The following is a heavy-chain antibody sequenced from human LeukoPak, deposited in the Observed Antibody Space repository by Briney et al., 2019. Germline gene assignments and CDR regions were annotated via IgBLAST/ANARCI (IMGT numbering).Heavy chain of an antibody. D-gene: IGHD3-3*01. V-gene: IGHV1-18*01. CDR1: GYTYTSYG. CDR2: ISAYNGNT. J-gene: IGHJ5*02. Sequence: GASVKVSCKASGYTYTSYGISWVRQAPGQGLEWMGWISAYNGNTNYAQKLQGRVTMTTDTSTSTAYMELRSLRSDDTAVYYCARSGCTIFGVDNWFDPWGQGTLVTVSS. CDR3: ARSGCTIFGVDNWFDP.